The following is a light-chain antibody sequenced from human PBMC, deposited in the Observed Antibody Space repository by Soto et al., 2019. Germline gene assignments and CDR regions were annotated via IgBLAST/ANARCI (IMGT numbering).Light chain of an antibody. CDR3: FAYPGGYTFDF. J-gene: IGLJ1*01. V-gene: IGLV2-11*01. CDR1: SSDVGGYNY. CDR2: DVN. Sequence: QSVLTQPRSVSGSPGQSVAISCTGTSSDVGGYNYVSWYQQHPGKAPKLMIYDVNKLPSGVPDRFSGSKSGNTPSLPISGLQAGDEADYYAFAYPGGYTFDFFGPGPKLT.